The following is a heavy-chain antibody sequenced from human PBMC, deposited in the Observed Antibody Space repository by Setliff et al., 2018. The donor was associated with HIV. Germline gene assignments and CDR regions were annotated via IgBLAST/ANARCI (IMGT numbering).Heavy chain of an antibody. J-gene: IGHJ4*02. CDR2: ISGSGSRV. D-gene: IGHD4-4*01. V-gene: IGHV3-48*01. Sequence: QSGGSLRLSCAASGFTFSSYSMNWVRQSPGKGLEWVSYISGSGSRVDYADSVKGRFTVSRDNARSSLYLQMNSLRAEDTAVYYCAKGPVTDSEVYFDYWGQGTLVTVSS. CDR3: AKGPVTDSEVYFDY. CDR1: GFTFSSYS.